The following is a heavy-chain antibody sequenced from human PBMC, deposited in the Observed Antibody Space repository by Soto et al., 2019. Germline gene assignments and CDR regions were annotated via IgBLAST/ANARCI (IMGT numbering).Heavy chain of an antibody. CDR1: GYTFTSYA. Sequence: ASVKVSCKASGYTFTSYAMHCVRQAPGQRLEWMGWINAGNGNTKYSQKFQGRVTITRDTSASTAYMELSSLRSEDTAVYYCARKRPRSVGATSFDYWGQGTLVTVSS. V-gene: IGHV1-3*01. D-gene: IGHD1-26*01. CDR3: ARKRPRSVGATSFDY. CDR2: INAGNGNT. J-gene: IGHJ4*02.